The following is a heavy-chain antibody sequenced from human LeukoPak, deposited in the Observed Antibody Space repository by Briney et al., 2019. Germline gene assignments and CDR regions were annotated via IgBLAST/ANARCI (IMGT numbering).Heavy chain of an antibody. V-gene: IGHV1-69*13. CDR3: ARGYGGGYCSSNSCYHFDY. J-gene: IGHJ4*02. D-gene: IGHD2-2*01. CDR2: IIPIFGTA. CDR1: GGAFSSYA. Sequence: ASVKVSCKASGGAFSSYAISWVRQAPGQGLEWMGGIIPIFGTANYAQKFQGRVTITADESTSTAYMELSSLRSEDTAVYYCARGYGGGYCSSNSCYHFDYWGQCTLVTVSS.